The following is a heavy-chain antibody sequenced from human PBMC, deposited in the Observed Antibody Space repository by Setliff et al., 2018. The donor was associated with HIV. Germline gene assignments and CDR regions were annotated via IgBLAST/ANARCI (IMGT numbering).Heavy chain of an antibody. J-gene: IGHJ4*02. V-gene: IGHV1-3*01. CDR3: ARADSSNWYHVGY. CDR2: INAGNGDT. D-gene: IGHD6-13*01. Sequence: ASVKVSCKTSGFTFSNYAIHWVRQAPGQGLEWMGWINAGNGDTRYSQKFQGRVTITRDASASTAYMELSSLRSEDTAVYYCARADSSNWYHVGYWGQGTLVTVSS. CDR1: GFTFSNYA.